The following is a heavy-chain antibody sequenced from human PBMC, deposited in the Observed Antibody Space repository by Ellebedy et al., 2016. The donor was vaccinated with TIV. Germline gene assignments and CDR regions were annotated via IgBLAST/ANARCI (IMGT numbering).Heavy chain of an antibody. CDR2: ISHNGNT. V-gene: IGHV4-34*01. CDR1: GGSFSGYS. CDR3: ARVRPINLLYSSSSYWFGP. D-gene: IGHD6-6*01. J-gene: IGHJ5*02. Sequence: SETLSLTXAVYGGSFSGYSWSWIRQPPGRGLEWIGEISHNGNTNYKPSLKSRVTISVDTSRNLFTLNLTSVTAADTAVYYCARVRPINLLYSSSSYWFGPWGQGTLVTVSS.